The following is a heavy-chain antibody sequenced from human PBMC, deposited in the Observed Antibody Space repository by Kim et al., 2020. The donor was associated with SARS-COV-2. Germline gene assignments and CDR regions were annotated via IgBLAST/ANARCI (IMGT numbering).Heavy chain of an antibody. V-gene: IGHV1-46*01. D-gene: IGHD6-13*01. CDR3: ARDPGIAAAGTGVPFDY. J-gene: IGHJ4*02. CDR1: GYTFTSYY. CDR2: INPSGGST. Sequence: ASVKVSCKASGYTFTSYYMHWVRQAPGQGLEWMGIINPSGGSTSYAQKFQGRVTMTRDTSTSTVYMELSSLRSEDTAVYYCARDPGIAAAGTGVPFDYWGQGTLVTVSS.